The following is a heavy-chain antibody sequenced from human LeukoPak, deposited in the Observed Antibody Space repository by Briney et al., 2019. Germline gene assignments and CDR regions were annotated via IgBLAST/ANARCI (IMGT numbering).Heavy chain of an antibody. CDR2: IKQDESEK. D-gene: IGHD2-15*01. V-gene: IGHV3-7*01. J-gene: IGHJ4*02. Sequence: PGGSLRPSCAASGFTFSGYWMSWVRQAPGRGLEWVATIKQDESEKTYVDSVEGRFTSSRDNAKSSLFLQMDSLRAEDTAVYYCARFGMDAAIDYWGQGTLVTVSS. CDR1: GFTFSGYW. CDR3: ARFGMDAAIDY.